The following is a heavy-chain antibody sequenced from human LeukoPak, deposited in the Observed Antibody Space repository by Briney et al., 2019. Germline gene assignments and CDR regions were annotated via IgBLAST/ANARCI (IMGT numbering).Heavy chain of an antibody. CDR2: IRGDGAET. Sequence: GGSLRLSCVDSGFAFGSCAMSWVRQAPGKGLEWVSAIRGDGAETYYADSVKGRFTISRDNSKNTLYLQMNSLRAEDTAVYYCAKGEAYYYGSGSYSFDYWGQGTLVTVSS. D-gene: IGHD3-10*01. V-gene: IGHV3-23*01. CDR1: GFAFGSCA. CDR3: AKGEAYYYGSGSYSFDY. J-gene: IGHJ4*02.